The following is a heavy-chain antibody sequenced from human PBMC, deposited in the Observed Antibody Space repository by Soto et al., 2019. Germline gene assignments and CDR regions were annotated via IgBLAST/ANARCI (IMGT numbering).Heavy chain of an antibody. CDR3: AKGLRAYISGSYGY. Sequence: GGSLRLSCAASGFTFSSYAMNWVRQAPGKGLEWVSGISGSGGSTYYADSVKGRFTISRDNSKNTLYLQVNSLRAEDTAVYYCAKGLRAYISGSYGYWGQGTLVTVSS. CDR1: GFTFSSYA. J-gene: IGHJ4*02. V-gene: IGHV3-23*01. D-gene: IGHD6-19*01. CDR2: ISGSGGST.